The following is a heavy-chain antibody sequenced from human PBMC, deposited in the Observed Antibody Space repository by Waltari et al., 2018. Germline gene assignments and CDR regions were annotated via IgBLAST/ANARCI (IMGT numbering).Heavy chain of an antibody. J-gene: IGHJ4*02. CDR3: ARDTRVASTDY. CDR1: GFTFSSYS. V-gene: IGHV3-21*01. CDR2: ISSSRSYI. D-gene: IGHD3-3*01. Sequence: EVQLVESGGGLVKPGGSLRLSCAASGFTFSSYSMNWVRQAPGKGLEWDSAISSSRSYIYYADTVKGRFSISRDEAKNSLYLQMNSRRAEDTAGDYCARDTRVASTDYWGQGTLVTVAS.